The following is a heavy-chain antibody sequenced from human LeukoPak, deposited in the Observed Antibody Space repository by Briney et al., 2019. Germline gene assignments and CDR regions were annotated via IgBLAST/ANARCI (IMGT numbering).Heavy chain of an antibody. J-gene: IGHJ3*02. CDR3: ARDVTEVPFYGYVWGSYRSNDAFDI. D-gene: IGHD3-16*02. CDR1: GYTFTGYY. V-gene: IGHV1-2*02. CDR2: IYPISGGT. Sequence: ASVKVSCKASGYTFTGYYMHWVRQAPGQGLEWMGWIYPISGGTNYAQKFRGRVTMTRDTSISTAYLELRRLRSDDTAVYYCARDVTEVPFYGYVWGSYRSNDAFDIWGQGTMVTVSS.